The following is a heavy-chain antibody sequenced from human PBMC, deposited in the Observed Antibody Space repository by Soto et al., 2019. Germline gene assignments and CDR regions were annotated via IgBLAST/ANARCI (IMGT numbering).Heavy chain of an antibody. D-gene: IGHD3-22*01. CDR1: GFTFSSYG. CDR2: MSYDGSHK. V-gene: IGHV3-30*18. Sequence: SLRLSCAASGFTFSSYGMHWVRQAPGKGLEWLTVMSYDGSHKQYADSVKGRFTISRDNSKNTRYLQMDSLTTEDTAVYYCAKDPNDSSDSINWFDPWGQGTLVTVSS. CDR3: AKDPNDSSDSINWFDP. J-gene: IGHJ5*01.